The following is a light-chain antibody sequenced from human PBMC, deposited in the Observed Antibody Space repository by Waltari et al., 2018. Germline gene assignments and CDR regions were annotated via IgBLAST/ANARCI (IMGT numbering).Light chain of an antibody. V-gene: IGKV3-11*01. Sequence: EIVLTQPPATLSLSPGQRATLSCRASQSVSNNLAWYQQKPGQAPRLLSYDASNRASGLPDRFTGSGSGTDFTLTISSLEPEDFALYYCQHYTNWPYSFGQGTKVEIK. CDR3: QHYTNWPYS. J-gene: IGKJ2*03. CDR2: DAS. CDR1: QSVSNN.